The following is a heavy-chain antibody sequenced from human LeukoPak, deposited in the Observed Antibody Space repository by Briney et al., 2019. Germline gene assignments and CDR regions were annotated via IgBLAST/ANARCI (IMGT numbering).Heavy chain of an antibody. J-gene: IGHJ4*02. D-gene: IGHD3-22*01. CDR3: AKRGNYDNSGYYPFDY. CDR1: GFTFSSYA. Sequence: GGSLRLSCAASGFTFSSYAMHWVRQAPGKGLEWVAFIRYDGSIKYYADSVKGRFTISRDNSKNTLYLQLNSLRPEDTAVYYCAKRGNYDNSGYYPFDYWGQGTLVTVSS. V-gene: IGHV3-30*02. CDR2: IRYDGSIK.